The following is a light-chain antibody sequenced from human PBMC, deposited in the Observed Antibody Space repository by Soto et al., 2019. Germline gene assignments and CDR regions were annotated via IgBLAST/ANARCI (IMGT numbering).Light chain of an antibody. CDR2: VNSGGSH. CDR3: QTWGTGSAFVV. Sequence: QLVLTQSPSASAFLGASVKLTCTLSSGHSNYAIAWHQQQPEKGPRYLMKVNSGGSHIKGDGIPDRFSGSSSGAERYLFISSLQSEDEADYYCQTWGTGSAFVVFGGGTQLTVL. J-gene: IGLJ7*01. CDR1: SGHSNYA. V-gene: IGLV4-69*01.